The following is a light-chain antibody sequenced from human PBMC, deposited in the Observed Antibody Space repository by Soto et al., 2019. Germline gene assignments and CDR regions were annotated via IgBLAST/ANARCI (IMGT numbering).Light chain of an antibody. CDR3: QDYGGSPLYT. V-gene: IGKV3-20*01. CDR1: QSFTSSH. CDR2: DTS. J-gene: IGKJ2*01. Sequence: EIVLTQSPGTLSLSPGERVTLSCRASQSFTSSHFAWYQQKPGQAPRLLIYDTSKRATGIPDRFSGSVSGTDFTLTVSRLEPEDFAVYFCQDYGGSPLYTFGQGTKLEIK.